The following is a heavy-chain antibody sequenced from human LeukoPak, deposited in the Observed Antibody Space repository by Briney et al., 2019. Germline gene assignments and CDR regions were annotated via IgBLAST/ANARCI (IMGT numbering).Heavy chain of an antibody. Sequence: GASVKVSCKASGYTVTDYYIHWVQQAPGKGLEWMGRVDPIDGRTKYAGRFQGRVTITADTSPDTAYMELSSLRSEDTVVYYCVTSARVFGEVATHDAFDFWGQGTKVTVSS. D-gene: IGHD3-3*01. CDR1: GYTVTDYY. CDR2: VDPIDGRT. V-gene: IGHV1-69-2*01. J-gene: IGHJ3*01. CDR3: VTSARVFGEVATHDAFDF.